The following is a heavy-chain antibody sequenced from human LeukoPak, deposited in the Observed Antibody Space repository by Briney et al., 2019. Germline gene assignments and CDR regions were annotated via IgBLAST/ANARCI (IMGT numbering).Heavy chain of an antibody. V-gene: IGHV1-69*05. CDR3: AISRTIFGVVDSSSFDY. D-gene: IGHD3-3*01. J-gene: IGHJ4*02. CDR2: IIPIFGTA. Sequence: ASVKVSCKASGGTFSSYAISWVRQAPGQGLEWMGGIIPIFGTANYAQKFQGRVTITTDESTSTAYMELSSLRSEDTAVYYCAISRTIFGVVDSSSFDYWGQGTLVTVSS. CDR1: GGTFSSYA.